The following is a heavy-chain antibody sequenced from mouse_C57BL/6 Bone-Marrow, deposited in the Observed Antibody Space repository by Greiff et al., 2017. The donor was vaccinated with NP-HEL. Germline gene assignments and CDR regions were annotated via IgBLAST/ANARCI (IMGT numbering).Heavy chain of an antibody. J-gene: IGHJ2*01. CDR3: TTYYYDY. CDR2: IDPENGDT. V-gene: IGHV14-4*01. Sequence: EVQLQQSGAELVRPGASVKLSCTASGFNIKDDYMHWVKQRPEQGLEWIGWIDPENGDTEYASKFQGKATITADTSSNTAYLHLSSLTSEDTAVYYCTTYYYDYWGQGTTLTVSS. CDR1: GFNIKDDY. D-gene: IGHD1-1*01.